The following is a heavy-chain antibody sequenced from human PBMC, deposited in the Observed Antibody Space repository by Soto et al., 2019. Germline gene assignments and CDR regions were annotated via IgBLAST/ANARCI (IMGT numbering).Heavy chain of an antibody. CDR2: IDWDDDK. V-gene: IGHV2-70*01. Sequence: SCPTPVNPTQTLTLTFTFAVFSLSTNEMCVSWIRQPPGKALEWLALIDWDDDKYYSTSLKTRLTISKDTSKNQVVLTMTNMDPVDTATYYCARSTCIAAGNWFDPWGQGTLVTVS. J-gene: IGHJ5*02. CDR1: VFSLSTNEMC. D-gene: IGHD6-13*01. CDR3: ARSTCIAAGNWFDP.